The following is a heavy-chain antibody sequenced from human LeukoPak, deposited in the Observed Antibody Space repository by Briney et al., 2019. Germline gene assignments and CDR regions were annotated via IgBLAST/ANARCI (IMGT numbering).Heavy chain of an antibody. D-gene: IGHD2-8*01. J-gene: IGHJ4*02. Sequence: SETLSHTCTVSGGSISSGGYHWSWIRQHPGKGLEWIGYIYYSGSTYYNPSLKSRVTISVDTSKNQFSLKLSSVTAADTAVHYCARENAANGPADYWGQGTLVTVSS. V-gene: IGHV4-31*03. CDR3: ARENAANGPADY. CDR2: IYYSGST. CDR1: GGSISSGGYH.